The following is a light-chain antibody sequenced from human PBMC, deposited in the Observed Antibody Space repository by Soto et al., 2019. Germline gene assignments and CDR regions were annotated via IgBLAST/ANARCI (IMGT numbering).Light chain of an antibody. CDR3: QVWDISSDHVV. J-gene: IGLJ2*01. CDR1: DIGSKS. V-gene: IGLV3-21*02. CDR2: DDS. Sequence: SYELTQPPSVSVAPGQTARMTCAGNDIGSKSVHWYQKRPGQAPVLVVYDDSDRPSGIPERFSGSNSGTTATLIISRVEAGDDADYFCQVWDISSDHVVFGGGTKVTVL.